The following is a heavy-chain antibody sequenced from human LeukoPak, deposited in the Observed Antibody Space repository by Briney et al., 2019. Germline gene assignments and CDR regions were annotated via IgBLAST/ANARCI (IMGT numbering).Heavy chain of an antibody. CDR1: GFTVSSNY. CDR3: ARGRGAGDGSYGS. D-gene: IGHD5-18*01. Sequence: GGSLRLSCAASGFTVSSNYMSWVRQAPGKGLEWVSVIYSGGSTYYADSVKGRFTISRDNSKNTLYLQMNSLRAEDTAVYYCARGRGAGDGSYGSWGQGTLVTVSS. V-gene: IGHV3-53*01. CDR2: IYSGGST. J-gene: IGHJ4*02.